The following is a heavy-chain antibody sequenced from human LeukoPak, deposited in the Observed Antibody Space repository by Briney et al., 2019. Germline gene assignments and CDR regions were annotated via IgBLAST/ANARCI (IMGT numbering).Heavy chain of an antibody. D-gene: IGHD2-2*01. CDR3: ARDQDQLLYY. Sequence: KPSETLSLTCTVSGGSISSSSYYWGWIRQPPGKGLEWIGSIYYSGSTYYNPSLKSRVTISVDTSKNQFSLKLSSVTAADTAVYYCARDQDQLLYYWGQGTLVTVSS. J-gene: IGHJ4*02. CDR1: GGSISSSSYY. CDR2: IYYSGST. V-gene: IGHV4-39*07.